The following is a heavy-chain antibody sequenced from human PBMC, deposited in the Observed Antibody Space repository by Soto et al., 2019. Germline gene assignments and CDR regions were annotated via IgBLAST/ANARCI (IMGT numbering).Heavy chain of an antibody. Sequence: TGGSLRLSCAASGLTFRSYWMHWVRQAPGKGLVLVSRINTDGSVAMYVDTVKGRFTISRDNAKNTLYLHMNSLRAEDTAVYYCVRDMQLWRLDSWGQGTRVTVSS. CDR1: GLTFRSYW. V-gene: IGHV3-74*03. CDR3: VRDMQLWRLDS. D-gene: IGHD2-21*01. J-gene: IGHJ4*02. CDR2: INTDGSVA.